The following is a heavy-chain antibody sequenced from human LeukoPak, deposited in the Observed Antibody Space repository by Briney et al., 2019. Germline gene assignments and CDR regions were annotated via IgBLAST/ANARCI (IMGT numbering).Heavy chain of an antibody. CDR2: IYYSGST. CDR3: ARRYYDFWSGYSTMGFDY. V-gene: IGHV4-59*01. J-gene: IGHJ4*02. D-gene: IGHD3-3*01. Sequence: PSETLSLTCTVSGGSISSYYWSWIRQPPGKGPEWIGYIYYSGSTNYNPSLKSRVTISVDTSKNQFSLKLSSVTAADTAVYYCARRYYDFWSGYSTMGFDYWGQGTLVTVSS. CDR1: GGSISSYY.